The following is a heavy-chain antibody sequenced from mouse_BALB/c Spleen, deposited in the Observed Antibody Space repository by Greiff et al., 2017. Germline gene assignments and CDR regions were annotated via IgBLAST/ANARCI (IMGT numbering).Heavy chain of an antibody. V-gene: IGHV1-5*01. CDR1: GYSFTSYW. CDR2: IYPGNSDT. Sequence: EVQLQQSGTVLARPGASVKMSCKASGYSFTSYWMHWVKQRPGQGLEWIGAIYPGNSDTSYNQKFKGKAKLTAVTSASTAYMELSSLTNEDSAVYYCTSLLRLPWFAYWGQGTLVTVSA. CDR3: TSLLRLPWFAY. J-gene: IGHJ3*01. D-gene: IGHD1-2*01.